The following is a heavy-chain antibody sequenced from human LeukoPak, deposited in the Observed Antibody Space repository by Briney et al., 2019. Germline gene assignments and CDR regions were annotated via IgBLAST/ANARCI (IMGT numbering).Heavy chain of an antibody. CDR3: ARELIVLEPAARRYNYYMDV. CDR2: MHPNNGDT. J-gene: IGHJ6*03. CDR1: GYTFTSYN. V-gene: IGHV1-8*03. D-gene: IGHD2-2*01. Sequence: ASVKVSCKASGYTFTSYNINWLRQAPGQGLEWMAWMHPNNGDTDYAQKFQDRVTVTSNTSISTAYMELRSLTSEDTAVYYCARELIVLEPAARRYNYYMDVWGIGTTVSVSS.